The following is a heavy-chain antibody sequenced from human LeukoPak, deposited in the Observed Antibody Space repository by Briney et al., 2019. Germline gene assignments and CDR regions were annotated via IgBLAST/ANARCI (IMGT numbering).Heavy chain of an antibody. CDR3: AKDVRAATSYYFDY. Sequence: PGGSLRLSCAASGFTFSSYYMNWVRQAPWKGLEWVSSISSSSSNIYYADSVRGRFTISRDNSKNTLYLQMNSLRAEDTAVYYCAKDVRAATSYYFDYWGQGTLVTVSS. J-gene: IGHJ4*02. D-gene: IGHD2/OR15-2a*01. CDR1: GFTFSSYY. V-gene: IGHV3-21*01. CDR2: ISSSSSNI.